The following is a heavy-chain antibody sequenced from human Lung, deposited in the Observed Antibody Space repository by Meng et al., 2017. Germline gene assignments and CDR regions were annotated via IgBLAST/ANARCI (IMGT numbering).Heavy chain of an antibody. D-gene: IGHD6-13*01. CDR2: INPKSGDT. Sequence: VQLVQSGAEVKQPVASVKGSCKASGYTFPDYWLHWVRRAPGQGLEWMGRINPKSGDTHYAQRFQGRVTMTGDTSISTAYMELSGLRSDDTAMYYCARDEDISAAGKLFGDYWGQGTLVTVSS. J-gene: IGHJ4*02. V-gene: IGHV1-2*06. CDR1: GYTFPDYW. CDR3: ARDEDISAAGKLFGDY.